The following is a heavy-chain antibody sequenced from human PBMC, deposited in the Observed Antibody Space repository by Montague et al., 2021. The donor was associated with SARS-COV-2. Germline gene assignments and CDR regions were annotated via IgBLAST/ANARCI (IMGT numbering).Heavy chain of an antibody. CDR3: ARVHYYTGYVDS. V-gene: IGHV4-59*01. CDR1: GGSMRDYY. J-gene: IGHJ4*02. D-gene: IGHD3-22*01. Sequence: SETLSLTCTVSGGSMRDYYWSWIRQPPGEGLEWIGYIYYSGSTDYNPSLNSRVTLSLDTSKNQFSLNLRSVTAADTAFYYCARVHYYTGYVDSWGQGTLGRVSS. CDR2: IYYSGST.